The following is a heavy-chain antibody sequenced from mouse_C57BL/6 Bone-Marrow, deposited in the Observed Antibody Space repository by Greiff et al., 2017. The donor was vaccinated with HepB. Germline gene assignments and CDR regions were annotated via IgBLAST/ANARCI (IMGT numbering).Heavy chain of an antibody. CDR1: GFTFSDYY. Sequence: DVHLVESGGGLVQPGGSLKLSCAASGFTFSDYYMYWVRQTPEKRLEWVAYISNGGGSTYYPDTVKGRFTISRDNAKNTLYLQMSRLKSEDTAMYYCARITTVVALYAMDYWGQGTSVTVSS. V-gene: IGHV5-12*01. J-gene: IGHJ4*01. CDR2: ISNGGGST. D-gene: IGHD1-1*01. CDR3: ARITTVVALYAMDY.